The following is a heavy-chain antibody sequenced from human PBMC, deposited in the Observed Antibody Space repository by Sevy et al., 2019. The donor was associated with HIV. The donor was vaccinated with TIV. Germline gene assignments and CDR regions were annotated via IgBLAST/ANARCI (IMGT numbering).Heavy chain of an antibody. D-gene: IGHD4-17*01. V-gene: IGHV3-30-3*01. Sequence: GGSLRLSCAASGFTFSSYAMHWVRQAPGKGLEWVAVISYDGSNKYYSDSVKGRFTISRDNSKNTLSLQMNSLRAEDTAVYYCARDAGNGDYGFYAFDIWGHGTMVTVSS. CDR2: ISYDGSNK. J-gene: IGHJ3*02. CDR1: GFTFSSYA. CDR3: ARDAGNGDYGFYAFDI.